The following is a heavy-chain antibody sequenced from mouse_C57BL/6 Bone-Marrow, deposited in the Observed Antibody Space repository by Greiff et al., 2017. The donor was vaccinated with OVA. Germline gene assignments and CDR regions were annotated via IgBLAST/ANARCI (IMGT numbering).Heavy chain of an antibody. J-gene: IGHJ3*01. CDR2: IDPSDSYT. CDR1: GYTFTSYW. D-gene: IGHD2-1*01. V-gene: IGHV1-59*01. CDR3: AREGIYYGNYVGFAY. Sequence: QVQLQQPGAELVRPGTSVKLSCKASGYTFTSYWMHWVKQGPGQGLEWIGVIDPSDSYTNYNQKFKGKATLTVDTSSSTAYMQLSSLTSEDSAVYYCAREGIYYGNYVGFAYWGQGTLVTVSA.